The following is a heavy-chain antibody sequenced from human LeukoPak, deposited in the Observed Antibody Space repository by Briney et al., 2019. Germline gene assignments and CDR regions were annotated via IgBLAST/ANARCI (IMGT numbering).Heavy chain of an antibody. CDR3: AKDKGGIAAGRTFDI. CDR1: GFTFSSYG. CDR2: IRYDGSNK. D-gene: IGHD6-13*01. V-gene: IGHV3-30*02. Sequence: PGGSLRLSCAASGFTFSSYGMHWVRQAPGKGLEGVAFIRYDGSNKYYADSVKGRFTISRDNAKNSLYLQMNSLRAEDTALYYCAKDKGGIAAGRTFDIWGQGTMVTVSS. J-gene: IGHJ3*02.